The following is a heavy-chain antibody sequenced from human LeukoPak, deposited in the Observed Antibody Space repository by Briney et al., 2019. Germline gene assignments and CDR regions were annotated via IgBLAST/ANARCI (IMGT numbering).Heavy chain of an antibody. CDR3: ARASSLSGSFDY. Sequence: ASVNVSCKASGYTFTSYYMHWVRQAPGQGLEWMGIINPSGGSTSYAQKFQGRVTTTRDTSTSTVYMELSSLGSEDTAVYYCARASSLSGSFDYWGQGTLVTVSS. J-gene: IGHJ4*02. CDR2: INPSGGST. D-gene: IGHD6-6*01. CDR1: GYTFTSYY. V-gene: IGHV1-46*01.